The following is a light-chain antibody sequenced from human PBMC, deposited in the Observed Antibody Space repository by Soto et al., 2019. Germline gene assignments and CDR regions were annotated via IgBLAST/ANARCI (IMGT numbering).Light chain of an antibody. Sequence: QSVLTQPASVSGSPGQSITISCTGTSSDVGDYNYVSWYQQHPGKAPKLMIYDVTYRPSGVSNRFSGSKSGNTASLTISGLQAEDEADYYCRSYTSSGALGVFGGGTKLTVL. CDR3: RSYTSSGALGV. J-gene: IGLJ2*01. CDR1: SSDVGDYNY. CDR2: DVT. V-gene: IGLV2-14*01.